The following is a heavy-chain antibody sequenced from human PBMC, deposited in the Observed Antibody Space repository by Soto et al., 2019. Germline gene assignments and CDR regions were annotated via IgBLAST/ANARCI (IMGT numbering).Heavy chain of an antibody. CDR2: ISGRSTTI. CDR1: GFTFTSYT. J-gene: IGHJ4*02. Sequence: EVQLVQSGGGLVKPGGSLRLSCEASGFTFTSYTLNWVRQSPGEGLEWVSCISGRSTTIVYADSVKGRFTISRDSAENSLYLQMNSLREEDTAVYYCARDYYGSGSFDSWGQGTLVTVSS. D-gene: IGHD3-10*01. CDR3: ARDYYGSGSFDS. V-gene: IGHV3-21*01.